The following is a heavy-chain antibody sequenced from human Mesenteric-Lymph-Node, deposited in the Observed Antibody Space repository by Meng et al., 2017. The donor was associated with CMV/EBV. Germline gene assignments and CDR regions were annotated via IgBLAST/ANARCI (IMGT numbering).Heavy chain of an antibody. V-gene: IGHV3-21*01. D-gene: IGHD1-26*01. CDR1: AFIVSSNH. Sequence: GGSLRLSCAASAFIVSSNHMSWVRQAPGKGLEWVSSISGSSSNYIYYADSVKGRFTISRDNAKKSVYLQMNSLRAEDTAVYYCATEGVSGPYFDSWGQGTQVTVSS. J-gene: IGHJ4*02. CDR2: ISGSSSNYI. CDR3: ATEGVSGPYFDS.